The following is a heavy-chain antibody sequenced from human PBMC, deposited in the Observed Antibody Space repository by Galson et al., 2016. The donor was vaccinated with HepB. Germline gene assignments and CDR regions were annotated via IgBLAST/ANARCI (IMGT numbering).Heavy chain of an antibody. J-gene: IGHJ4*02. CDR3: TTVGIALPNTDH. V-gene: IGHV3-15*01. CDR2: IRSKTDGATT. D-gene: IGHD6-13*01. CDR1: GFTVTNAW. Sequence: SLRISCAASGFTVTNAWMSWVRQAPGKGLEWVGRIRSKTDGATTDYGAPVKGRITISRDDSKNTLYLQINNLKTEDTAVYYCTTVGIALPNTDHWGQGTVVTVSS.